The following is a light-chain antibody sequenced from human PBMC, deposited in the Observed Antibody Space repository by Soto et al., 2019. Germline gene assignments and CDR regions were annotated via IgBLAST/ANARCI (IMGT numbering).Light chain of an antibody. CDR1: QSVSRT. CDR3: QQRSNWPPIT. J-gene: IGKJ5*01. CDR2: GAS. V-gene: IGKV3-15*01. Sequence: EIVMTQSPASLSVSPGERATPSCRASQSVSRTLAWYQQKPGQAPRLLIYGASTRATGIPARFSGRGSGTDFTLTISSLQSEDFAVYYCQQRSNWPPITFGQGTRLEIK.